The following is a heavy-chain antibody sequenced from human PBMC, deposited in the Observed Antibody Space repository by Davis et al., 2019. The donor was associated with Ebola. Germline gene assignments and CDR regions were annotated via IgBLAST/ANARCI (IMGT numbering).Heavy chain of an antibody. CDR2: IYYSGST. D-gene: IGHD1-14*01. CDR3: ARQGGPETTLDS. Sequence: SETLSLTCTVSGGSISSYYWSWIRQPPGKGLEWIGYIYYSGSTNYNPSLKSRVAISIDTSKNHFSLRLTSVTAADTAVYYCARQGGPETTLDSWGRGMLVTVSS. CDR1: GGSISSYY. J-gene: IGHJ4*02. V-gene: IGHV4-59*08.